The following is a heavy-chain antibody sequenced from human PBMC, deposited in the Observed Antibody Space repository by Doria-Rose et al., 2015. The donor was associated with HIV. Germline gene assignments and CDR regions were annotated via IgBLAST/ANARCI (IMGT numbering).Heavy chain of an antibody. CDR1: GVSLSSPGMG. D-gene: IGHD6-13*01. Sequence: QITLKESGPVLVKPTETLTLTCTVSGVSLSSPGMGVSWIRQPPGKALEWLANIISDDERSYNTSLKNGLTISRGTSNSQVFRTMTDMDPVDTSTYYCARIKSSRWYHKYYFDFWGQGTLVIVSA. V-gene: IGHV2-26*01. J-gene: IGHJ4*02. CDR3: ARIKSSRWYHKYYFDF. CDR2: IISDDER.